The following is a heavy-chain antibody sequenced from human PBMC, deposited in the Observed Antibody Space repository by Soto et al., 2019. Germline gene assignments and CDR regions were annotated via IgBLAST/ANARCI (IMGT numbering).Heavy chain of an antibody. D-gene: IGHD6-13*01. CDR1: GFTFSSYS. CDR2: ISSSSSTI. CDR3: ARHPERIAEIGWFDP. Sequence: GGSLRLSCAASGFTFSSYSMNWVRQAPGKGLEWVSYISSSSSTIYYADSVKGRFTISRDNAKNSLYLQMDSLRAEDTAVYYCARHPERIAEIGWFDPWGQGTLVTVSS. V-gene: IGHV3-48*01. J-gene: IGHJ5*02.